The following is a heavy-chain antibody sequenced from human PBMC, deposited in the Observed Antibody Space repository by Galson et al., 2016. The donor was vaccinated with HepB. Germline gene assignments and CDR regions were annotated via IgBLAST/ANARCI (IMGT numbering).Heavy chain of an antibody. J-gene: IGHJ6*02. CDR2: IIPIFGTA. CDR1: GGTFSRYA. Sequence: SVKVSCKASGGTFSRYAISWVRQAPGQGLEWMGGIIPIFGTANCAQKFQGRVTITAHESTSTAYMELSSLRSEDPAVYYCARATWGYYYYSSGSPRDYNYYGMDVWGPGTTVIVSS. D-gene: IGHD3-22*01. V-gene: IGHV1-69*13. CDR3: ARATWGYYYYSSGSPRDYNYYGMDV.